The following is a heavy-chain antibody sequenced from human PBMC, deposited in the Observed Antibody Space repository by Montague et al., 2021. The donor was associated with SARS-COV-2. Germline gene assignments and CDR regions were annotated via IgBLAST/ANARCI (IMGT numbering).Heavy chain of an antibody. CDR2: IDWDDDK. J-gene: IGHJ6*02. D-gene: IGHD3-9*01. V-gene: IGHV2-70*04. CDR1: GFSLSTSGMR. Sequence: PALVKPTQTLTLTCTFSGFSLSTSGMRVSWIRQPPGKALEWLARIDWDDDKYYSTSLKTRLTISKDTSKNQVVLTMTNMGPVDTATYYCARRTYDILTGYDYGMDVWGQGTTVTVSS. CDR3: ARRTYDILTGYDYGMDV.